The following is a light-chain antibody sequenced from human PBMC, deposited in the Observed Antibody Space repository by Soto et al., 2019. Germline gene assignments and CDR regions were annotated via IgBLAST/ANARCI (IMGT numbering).Light chain of an antibody. V-gene: IGKV3-15*01. J-gene: IGKJ1*01. CDR1: QSVSSN. CDR3: QQYNNWWT. CDR2: GAS. Sequence: EIVMTQSPATLSVSPGERATLSCRASQSVSSNLAWYQQKPGQAPRLLIYGASTRATGIPARFSGSGSGTVFTLTFRGLQSEDFAVYYCQQYNNWWTFGQGTKVEIK.